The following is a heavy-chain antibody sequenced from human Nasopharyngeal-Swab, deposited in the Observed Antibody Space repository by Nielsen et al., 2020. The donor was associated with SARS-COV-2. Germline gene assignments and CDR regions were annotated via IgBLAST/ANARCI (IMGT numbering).Heavy chain of an antibody. D-gene: IGHD6-13*01. J-gene: IGHJ5*02. V-gene: IGHV3-30-3*01. CDR2: ISYDGSIK. CDR3: AREPDSSSWSTNWFDP. CDR1: GFTFSSYA. Sequence: GESLKISCEASGFTFSSYAMHWVRQAPGKGLEWVAVISYDGSIKKSADSVEGRFTISRDNSKNTLYLQMNSLRAEDTAVYYCAREPDSSSWSTNWFDPWGQGTLVTVSS.